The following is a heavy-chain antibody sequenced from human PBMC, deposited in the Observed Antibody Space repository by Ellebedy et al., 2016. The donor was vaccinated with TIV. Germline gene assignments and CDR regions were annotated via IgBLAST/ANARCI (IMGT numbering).Heavy chain of an antibody. V-gene: IGHV1-69*10. CDR2: SIPILKLA. Sequence: AASVKVSCKASGDTFSSYALSWVRQAPGQGLEWMGGSIPILKLANSAQKFQGRVAMTSDTSTSTVYMELSSLRSEDTAMYYCARDDIADSIVPGNWIDPWGQGTLVTVSS. D-gene: IGHD2-2*01. CDR1: GDTFSSYA. CDR3: ARDDIADSIVPGNWIDP. J-gene: IGHJ5*02.